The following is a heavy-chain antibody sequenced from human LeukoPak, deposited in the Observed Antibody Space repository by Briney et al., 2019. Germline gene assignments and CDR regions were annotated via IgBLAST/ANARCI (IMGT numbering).Heavy chain of an antibody. J-gene: IGHJ4*02. D-gene: IGHD2-15*01. CDR2: IKQDGSEK. CDR1: GFTFSSYW. V-gene: IGHV3-7*01. Sequence: GGSLRLSCAASGFTFSSYWMSWVRQAPGKGLELVANIKQDGSEKYYVDSVKGRFTISRDNAKNSLYLQMNSLRAEDTAVYYCARDGYCSGGSCYSGLVYWGQGTLVTVSS. CDR3: ARDGYCSGGSCYSGLVY.